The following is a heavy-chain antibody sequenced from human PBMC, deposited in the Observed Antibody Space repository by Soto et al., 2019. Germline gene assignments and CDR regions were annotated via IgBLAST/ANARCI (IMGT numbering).Heavy chain of an antibody. J-gene: IGHJ4*02. V-gene: IGHV3-23*01. CDR2: ISDNGGST. Sequence: AGGSLRLSCAASGFTFSSYGMNWVRQAPGKGLEWVSSISDNGGSTYYADSVKGRFTISRDNSKNTLYLQMNSLRAEDTALYYCAKERGYSGYGFFDYWGQGTLVTVSS. D-gene: IGHD5-12*01. CDR1: GFTFSSYG. CDR3: AKERGYSGYGFFDY.